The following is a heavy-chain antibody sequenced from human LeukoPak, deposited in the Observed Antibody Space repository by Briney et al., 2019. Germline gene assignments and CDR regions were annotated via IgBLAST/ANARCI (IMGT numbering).Heavy chain of an antibody. CDR2: IYSGGST. Sequence: GGSPRLSCAASGFTVSSNYMSWVRQAPGKGLEWVSVIYSGGSTYYADSVKGRFTISRDNSKNTLYLQMNSLRAEDTAVYYCARGYCSSTSCYLFDYWGQGTLVTVSS. D-gene: IGHD2-2*01. CDR3: ARGYCSSTSCYLFDY. J-gene: IGHJ4*02. CDR1: GFTVSSNY. V-gene: IGHV3-53*01.